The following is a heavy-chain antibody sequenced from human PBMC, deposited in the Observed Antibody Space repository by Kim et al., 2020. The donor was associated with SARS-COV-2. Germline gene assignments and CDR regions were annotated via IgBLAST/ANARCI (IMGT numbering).Heavy chain of an antibody. Sequence: YYADSVKGRFTITRDNAKNSLYLQMISLRAEDTAIYYCARQRRGAAYYFDSWGRGTLVTVSS. V-gene: IGHV3-48*03. J-gene: IGHJ4*02. CDR3: ARQRRGAAYYFDS. D-gene: IGHD2-15*01.